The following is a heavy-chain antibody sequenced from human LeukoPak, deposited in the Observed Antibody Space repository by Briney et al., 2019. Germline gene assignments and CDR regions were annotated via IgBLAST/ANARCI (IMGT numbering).Heavy chain of an antibody. CDR3: AKTVSYVIAAFDI. D-gene: IGHD2/OR15-2a*01. J-gene: IGHJ3*02. V-gene: IGHV3-23*01. Sequence: GGSLRLSCAASGFTFSSYSMSWVRQAPGKGLEWVSAISGSGGSTYYADSVKGRVTISRDNSKNTLYLQMNSLRAEDTAVYYCAKTVSYVIAAFDIWGQGTMVTVSS. CDR2: ISGSGGST. CDR1: GFTFSSYS.